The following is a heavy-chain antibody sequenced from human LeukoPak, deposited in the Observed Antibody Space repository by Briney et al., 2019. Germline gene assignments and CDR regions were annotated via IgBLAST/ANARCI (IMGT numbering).Heavy chain of an antibody. CDR2: TYYRSKWFN. Sequence: SQTLSLTCAISGDSVSSKNAAWNWIRQSPSRGLEWLGRTYYRSKWFNEYAVPVKTRISINPDTPKNQVSLQLNSVTPEDTAVYYCARGGSQWLLPHFDFWGQGILVTVSS. J-gene: IGHJ4*02. V-gene: IGHV6-1*01. CDR1: GDSVSSKNAA. D-gene: IGHD6-19*01. CDR3: ARGGSQWLLPHFDF.